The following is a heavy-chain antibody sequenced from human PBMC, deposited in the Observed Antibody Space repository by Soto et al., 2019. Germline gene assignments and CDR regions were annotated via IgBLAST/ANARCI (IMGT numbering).Heavy chain of an antibody. D-gene: IGHD6-6*01. V-gene: IGHV3-43*01. CDR1: GFTFDDYT. CDR2: ISWDGGST. CDR3: AKDFLPYSSSSFWANWFDP. J-gene: IGHJ5*02. Sequence: GGSLRLSCAASGFTFDDYTMHWVRQAPGKGLEWVSLISWDGGSTYYADSVKGRFTISRDNSKNSLYLQMNSLRTEDTALYYCAKDFLPYSSSSFWANWFDPWCQGTLVTVSS.